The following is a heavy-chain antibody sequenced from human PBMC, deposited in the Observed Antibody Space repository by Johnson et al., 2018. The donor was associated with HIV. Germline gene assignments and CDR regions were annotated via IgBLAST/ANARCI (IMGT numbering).Heavy chain of an antibody. D-gene: IGHD3-22*01. CDR1: GFPVSRNY. V-gene: IGHV3-30*02. CDR2: IKQDGSNK. CDR3: AKDSPYYYDTAAEAFDI. Sequence: QVQLVESGGGLIQPGGSLRLSCAASGFPVSRNYMTWVRQAPGKGLERVANIKQDGSNKYYADSVKGRFTISRDNSKNTLYLQMNSLRAEDTAVYYCAKDSPYYYDTAAEAFDIWGQGTMVTVSS. J-gene: IGHJ3*02.